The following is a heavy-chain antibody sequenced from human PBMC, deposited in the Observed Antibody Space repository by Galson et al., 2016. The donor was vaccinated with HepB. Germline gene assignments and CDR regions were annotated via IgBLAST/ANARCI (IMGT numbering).Heavy chain of an antibody. CDR2: VSGHAGST. J-gene: IGHJ1*01. Sequence: PGKGLEWVSGVSGHAGSTYYAASVKGRFAISRDNFKNTLYLQMNSLRADDTAVYYCAKANIIMVTLGVFLDTWGQGTLVTVSS. CDR3: AKANIIMVTLGVFLDT. V-gene: IGHV3-23*01. D-gene: IGHD2-15*01.